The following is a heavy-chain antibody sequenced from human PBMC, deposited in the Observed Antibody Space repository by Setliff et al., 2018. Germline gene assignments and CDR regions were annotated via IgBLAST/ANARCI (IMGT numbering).Heavy chain of an antibody. V-gene: IGHV4-34*01. CDR3: ARGYFPSESSGYYFAY. CDR1: SGSFSGYY. J-gene: IGHJ4*02. CDR2: INHSGST. D-gene: IGHD3-22*01. Sequence: SETLSLTCAVYSGSFSGYYWSWIRQPPGKGLEWIGEINHSGSTNYNPSLKSRVTISVDTSKNQFSLNLNSVTAADTAVYYCARGYFPSESSGYYFAYWGQGTLVTVSS.